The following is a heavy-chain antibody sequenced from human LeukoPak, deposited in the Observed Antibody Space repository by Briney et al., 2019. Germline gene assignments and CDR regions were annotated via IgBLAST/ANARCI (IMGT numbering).Heavy chain of an antibody. Sequence: PGGSLRLSCAASGFTLDNYRMSWVRQAPGKGLEWVSTVNADGGNTYYPDSVKGRFTISRDNSKSTLILQMNSLRVEETALYYCTKRVKYGGTWDHFADWGQGTLVTVSS. CDR2: VNADGGNT. J-gene: IGHJ4*02. D-gene: IGHD1-26*01. CDR3: TKRVKYGGTWDHFAD. CDR1: GFTLDNYR. V-gene: IGHV3-23*01.